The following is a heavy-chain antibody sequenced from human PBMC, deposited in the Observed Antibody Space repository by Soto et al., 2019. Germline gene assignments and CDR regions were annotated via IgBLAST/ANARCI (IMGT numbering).Heavy chain of an antibody. J-gene: IGHJ6*02. CDR3: ARVPVKQLVHYYYDGMDV. CDR1: GFTFSSYA. Sequence: QVQLVESGGGVVQPGRSLRLSCAASGFTFSSYAMHWVRQAPGKGLEWVAVISYDGSNKYYADSVKGRFTISRDNSKNTLYLQMTSLRAEDTAVYYCARVPVKQLVHYYYDGMDVWGQGTTVTVSS. V-gene: IGHV3-30-3*01. CDR2: ISYDGSNK. D-gene: IGHD6-13*01.